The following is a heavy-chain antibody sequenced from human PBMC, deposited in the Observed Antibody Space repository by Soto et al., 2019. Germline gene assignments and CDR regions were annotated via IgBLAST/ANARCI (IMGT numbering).Heavy chain of an antibody. CDR1: GFTFSSYG. V-gene: IGHV3-33*01. J-gene: IGHJ4*02. CDR3: ARDPRAGYSSSLDY. CDR2: IWYDGSNK. D-gene: IGHD6-13*01. Sequence: QVQLVESGGGVVQPGRSLRLSCAASGFTFSSYGMHWVRQAPGKGLEWVAVIWYDGSNKYYADSVKGRFTISRDNSKNPLYLQMNSLRAEDTAVYYCARDPRAGYSSSLDYWGQGTLVTVSS.